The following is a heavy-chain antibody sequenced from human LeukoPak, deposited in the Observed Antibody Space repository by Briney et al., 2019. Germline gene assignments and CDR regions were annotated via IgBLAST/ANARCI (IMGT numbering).Heavy chain of an antibody. CDR1: GDSVSSNSAA. CDR3: ARVGLKAFDI. CDR2: TYYRSRWYS. D-gene: IGHD3-16*01. J-gene: IGHJ3*02. Sequence: SQTLSLTCAISGDSVSSNSAAWNWIRQSPARGLEWLGRTYYRSRWYSDYAVSVRSRIIIKTDTSKNLCSLQVNSVTPEDTAVYYCARVGLKAFDIWGQGTMVTVSS. V-gene: IGHV6-1*01.